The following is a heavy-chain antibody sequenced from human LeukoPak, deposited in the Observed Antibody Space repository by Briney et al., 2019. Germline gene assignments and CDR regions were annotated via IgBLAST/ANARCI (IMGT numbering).Heavy chain of an antibody. V-gene: IGHV4-61*05. J-gene: IGHJ4*02. CDR2: IYYSGST. CDR3: ARRRYDYVWGSYRYNYFDY. Sequence: TSETLSLTCTVSGGSISSSSYYWSWIRQPPGKGLEWIGYIYYSGSTNYNPSLKSRVTISVDTSKNQFSLKLSSVTAADTAVYYCARRRYDYVWGSYRYNYFDYWGQGTLVTVSS. CDR1: GGSISSSSYY. D-gene: IGHD3-16*02.